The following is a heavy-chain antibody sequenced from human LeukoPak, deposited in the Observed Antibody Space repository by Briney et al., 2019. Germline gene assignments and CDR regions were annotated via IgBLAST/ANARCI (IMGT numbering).Heavy chain of an antibody. V-gene: IGHV4-39*07. CDR3: AGDYGSGSYPGLYYYYYMDV. Sequence: SETLSLTCTVSGGSISSSSYYWGWIRQPPGKGLEWIGSIYYSGSTYYNPSLKSRVTISVDTSKNQFSLKLSSVTAADTAVYYCAGDYGSGSYPGLYYYYYMDVWGKGTTVTVSS. CDR2: IYYSGST. D-gene: IGHD3-10*01. J-gene: IGHJ6*03. CDR1: GGSISSSSYY.